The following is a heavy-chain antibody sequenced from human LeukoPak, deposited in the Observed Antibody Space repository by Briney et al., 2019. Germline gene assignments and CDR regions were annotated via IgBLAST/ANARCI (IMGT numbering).Heavy chain of an antibody. J-gene: IGHJ3*02. CDR1: GFTFSTYG. Sequence: GGSLRLSCAASGFTFSTYGMSWVRQAPGKGLEWVSAINRDGGETYYADSVKGRFTISRDNSKNTLYLQMNSLRAEDTAVYYCANEVASFSAFDIWGQGTMVTVS. D-gene: IGHD2-15*01. CDR3: ANEVASFSAFDI. CDR2: INRDGGET. V-gene: IGHV3-23*01.